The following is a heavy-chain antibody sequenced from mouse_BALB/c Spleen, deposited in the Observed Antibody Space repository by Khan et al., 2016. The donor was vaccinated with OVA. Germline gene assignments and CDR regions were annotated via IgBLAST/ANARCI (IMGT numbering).Heavy chain of an antibody. CDR3: ARTARIKY. CDR1: GYSITSGYG. J-gene: IGHJ2*01. Sequence: SGPGLVKPSQSLSLTCTVTGYSITSGYGWNWIRQFPGNKLEWMGYISYSGSTNYNPSLKSRISITRDTSKNQFFLQLNSVTTEDTATYYCARTARIKYWGQGTTLTVSS. V-gene: IGHV3-2*02. D-gene: IGHD1-2*01. CDR2: ISYSGST.